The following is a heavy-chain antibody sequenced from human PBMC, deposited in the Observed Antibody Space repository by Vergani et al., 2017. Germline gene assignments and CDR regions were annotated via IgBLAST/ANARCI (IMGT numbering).Heavy chain of an antibody. Sequence: QVHLVQSGAEVKKPGASVKVSCKASGYTFTGYYMHWVRQAPGQGREWMGCINPNSGGTNYAQKFQGRVTMTRDTSISTAYMELSRLGSDDTAVYFCARSIYSGSSAGYWGQGTLVTVSS. CDR2: INPNSGGT. V-gene: IGHV1-2*02. D-gene: IGHD1-26*01. CDR1: GYTFTGYY. J-gene: IGHJ4*02. CDR3: ARSIYSGSSAGY.